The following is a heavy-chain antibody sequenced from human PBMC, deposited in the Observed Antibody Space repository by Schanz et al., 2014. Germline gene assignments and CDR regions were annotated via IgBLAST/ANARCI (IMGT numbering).Heavy chain of an antibody. D-gene: IGHD3-3*01. CDR3: ARDGPYYDFLYGMDV. J-gene: IGHJ6*02. CDR1: GYTFTSYG. Sequence: QVQLVQSGSELKKPGASVKVSCKASGYTFTSYGISWVRQAPGQGLEWMGWISAYNGNTNYAQKLQGRVTMTTDTSTSTAYMELRSLRSDDTAVYYCARDGPYYDFLYGMDVWGQGTLVTVSS. CDR2: ISAYNGNT. V-gene: IGHV1-18*01.